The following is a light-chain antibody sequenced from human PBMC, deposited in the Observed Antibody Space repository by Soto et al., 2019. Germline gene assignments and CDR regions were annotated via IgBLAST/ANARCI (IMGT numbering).Light chain of an antibody. CDR1: QSVSSN. V-gene: IGKV3-15*01. J-gene: IGKJ1*01. CDR3: QQYSDWPPT. CDR2: GAS. Sequence: EIVVTQSPATLSVSPGERATLSCRASQSVSSNLAWYQQKPGQAPRLLINGASTRATSIPARFSGSGSGTEFSLTISSLQSEDFAVYYCQQYSDWPPTFGQGTKVDIK.